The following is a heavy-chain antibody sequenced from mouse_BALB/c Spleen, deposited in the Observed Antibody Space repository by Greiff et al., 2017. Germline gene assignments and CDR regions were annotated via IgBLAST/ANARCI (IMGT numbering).Heavy chain of an antibody. Sequence: VKLVESGPGLVAPSQSLSITCTVSGFSLTSYGVHWVRQPPGKGLEWLGVIWAGGSTNYNSALMSRLSISKDNSKSQVFLKMNSLQTDDTAMYYCARDQGGYGNYERENAMDYGGQGTSVTVSS. D-gene: IGHD2-10*02. V-gene: IGHV2-9*02. CDR1: GFSLTSYG. CDR2: IWAGGST. J-gene: IGHJ4*01. CDR3: ARDQGGYGNYERENAMDY.